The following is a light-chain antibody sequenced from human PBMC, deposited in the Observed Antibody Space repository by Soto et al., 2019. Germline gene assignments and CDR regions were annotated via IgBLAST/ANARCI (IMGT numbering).Light chain of an antibody. Sequence: VMTQSPDSLSESPGERVTLSCRASRTVSNRLAWYQHKPGQAPRLLISGASTGATGIPPRFRGSGSGTEFTLTVDTLQSEDIAIYYCQQYYHWPVTFGGGTKVDIK. CDR1: RTVSNR. CDR2: GAS. CDR3: QQYYHWPVT. J-gene: IGKJ4*01. V-gene: IGKV3-15*01.